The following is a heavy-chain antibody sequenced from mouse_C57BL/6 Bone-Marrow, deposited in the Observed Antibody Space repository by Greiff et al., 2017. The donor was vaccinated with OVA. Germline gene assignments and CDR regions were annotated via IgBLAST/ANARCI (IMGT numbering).Heavy chain of an antibody. D-gene: IGHD2-1*01. CDR3: AREGDFYYGNYGGVYYAMDY. Sequence: EVQGVEPGGGLVKPGGSLKLSCAASGFTFSSYAMSWVRQTPEKRLEWVATISDGGSYTYYPDNVKGRSTISRDNAKNKPYLQMDQLQSEDTAMHYCAREGDFYYGNYGGVYYAMDYWGQGTSLTVSS. CDR2: ISDGGSYT. V-gene: IGHV5-4*01. CDR1: GFTFSSYA. J-gene: IGHJ4*01.